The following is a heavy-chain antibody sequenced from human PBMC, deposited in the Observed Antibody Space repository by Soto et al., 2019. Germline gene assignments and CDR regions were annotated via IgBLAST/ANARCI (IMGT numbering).Heavy chain of an antibody. CDR2: IYSGGST. CDR3: AKGRSYYYYYGVDV. J-gene: IGHJ6*02. V-gene: IGHV3-53*01. CDR1: GFIVSSNY. Sequence: ASGFIVSSNYMSWVRQAPGKGLEWVSVIYSGGSTYYADSVKGRFTISRDNSKSTLYLQMNSLRAEDTALYYCAKGRSYYYYYGVDVWGQGTTVTVSS.